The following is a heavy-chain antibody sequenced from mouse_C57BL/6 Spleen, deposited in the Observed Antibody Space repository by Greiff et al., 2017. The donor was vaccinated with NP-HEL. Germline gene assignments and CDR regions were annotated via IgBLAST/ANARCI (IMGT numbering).Heavy chain of an antibody. Sequence: EVQRVESGGDLVKPGGSLKLSCAASGFTFSSYGMSWVRQTPDKRLEWVATISSGGSYTYYPDSVKGRFTISRDNAKNTLYLQMSSLKSEDTAMYYCARWREAYYAMDYWGQGTSVTVSS. J-gene: IGHJ4*01. CDR1: GFTFSSYG. CDR3: ARWREAYYAMDY. CDR2: ISSGGSYT. V-gene: IGHV5-6*01.